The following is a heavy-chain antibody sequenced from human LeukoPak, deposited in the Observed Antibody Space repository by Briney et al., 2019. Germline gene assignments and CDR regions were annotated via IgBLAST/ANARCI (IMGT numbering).Heavy chain of an antibody. CDR3: ARGPIVVVVAAAYYFDY. CDR1: GFTFSSYG. Sequence: GGSLRLSCAASGFTFSSYGMHWVRQAPGKGLEWVAVIWYDGSNKYYADSVKGRFTISRDNSKNTLYLQMNSLRAEDTAVYYCARGPIVVVVAAAYYFDYWGQGTLVTVSS. J-gene: IGHJ4*02. V-gene: IGHV3-33*01. CDR2: IWYDGSNK. D-gene: IGHD2-15*01.